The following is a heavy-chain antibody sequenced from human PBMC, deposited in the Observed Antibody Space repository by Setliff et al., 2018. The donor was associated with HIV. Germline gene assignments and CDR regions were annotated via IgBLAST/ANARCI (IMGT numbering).Heavy chain of an antibody. V-gene: IGHV4-59*01. CDR1: GGSISRYY. CDR2: IYCSGST. Sequence: KTSETLSLTCTVPGGSISRYYWSWIRQPPGKGLEWIGYIYCSGSTNYNPSLKSRVTMSVDTSKKQFSLRLSSVTAADTAVYFCARESVGYYDTSGFFNWGQGTLVTVSS. D-gene: IGHD3-22*01. J-gene: IGHJ4*02. CDR3: ARESVGYYDTSGFFN.